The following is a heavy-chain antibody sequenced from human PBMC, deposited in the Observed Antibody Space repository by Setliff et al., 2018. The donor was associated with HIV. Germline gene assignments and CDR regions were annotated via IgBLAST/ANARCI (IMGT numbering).Heavy chain of an antibody. J-gene: IGHJ4*02. V-gene: IGHV3-48*04. Sequence: GGSLRLSCAGSGFTFSSYSLNWVRQAPGKGLEWVSYVSGRGDSIYYVDSVKGRFTISRDNAQNSLYLQMNSLRAEDTAVYYCARGAYGSGSYEINFWGQGTLVTVSS. D-gene: IGHD3-10*01. CDR3: ARGAYGSGSYEINF. CDR1: GFTFSSYS. CDR2: VSGRGDSI.